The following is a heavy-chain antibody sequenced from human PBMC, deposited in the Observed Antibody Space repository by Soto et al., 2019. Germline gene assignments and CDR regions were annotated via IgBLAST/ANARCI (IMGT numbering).Heavy chain of an antibody. J-gene: IGHJ4*02. V-gene: IGHV5-10-1*01. D-gene: IGHD3-9*01. CDR2: IDPSDSYT. Sequence: MPGKGLEWMGRIDPSDSYTNYSPSFQGHVTISADKSISTAYLQWSSLKASDTAMYYCARRGRYFDWFPDYWGQGTLVTVSS. CDR3: ARRGRYFDWFPDY.